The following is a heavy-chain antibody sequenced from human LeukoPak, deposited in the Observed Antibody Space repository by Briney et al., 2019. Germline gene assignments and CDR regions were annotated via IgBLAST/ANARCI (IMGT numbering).Heavy chain of an antibody. V-gene: IGHV1-8*01. Sequence: ASVKVSCKASGYTFTSYDINWVRQATGQGLEWMGWMNPNSGNTGYAQKLQGRVTMTRNTSISTAYMELSSLRSADTAVYYCARERGILGAYFDYWGQGTLVTVSS. CDR1: GYTFTSYD. CDR2: MNPNSGNT. J-gene: IGHJ4*02. D-gene: IGHD1-26*01. CDR3: ARERGILGAYFDY.